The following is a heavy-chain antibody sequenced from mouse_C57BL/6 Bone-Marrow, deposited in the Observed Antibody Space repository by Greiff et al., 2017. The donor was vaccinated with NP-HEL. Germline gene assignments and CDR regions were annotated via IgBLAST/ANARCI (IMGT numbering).Heavy chain of an antibody. Sequence: VQLQQPGAELVKPGASVKLSCKASGYTFTTYWMQWVKQRPGQGLEWIGEIDPSDSYTNYNQKFKGKATLTVDTSYSTANMQLSSLTSEDTSVYYCARKAYYGRSYEFAYWGQGTLVTVSA. CDR3: ARKAYYGRSYEFAY. D-gene: IGHD1-1*01. V-gene: IGHV1-50*01. CDR2: IDPSDSYT. CDR1: GYTFTTYW. J-gene: IGHJ3*01.